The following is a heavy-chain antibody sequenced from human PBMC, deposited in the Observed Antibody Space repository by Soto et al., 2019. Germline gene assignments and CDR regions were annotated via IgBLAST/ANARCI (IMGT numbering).Heavy chain of an antibody. D-gene: IGHD2-2*01. CDR2: IYYSGST. V-gene: IGHV4-30-4*01. CDR1: GGSISSGDYY. Sequence: NPSETLSLTCTVSGGSISSGDYYWSWIRQPPGKGLEWIGYIYYSGSTYYNPSLKSRVTISVDTSKNQFSLKLSSVTAADTAVYYCARQGYCSSTSCYNWFDPWGQGTLVTVSS. CDR3: ARQGYCSSTSCYNWFDP. J-gene: IGHJ5*02.